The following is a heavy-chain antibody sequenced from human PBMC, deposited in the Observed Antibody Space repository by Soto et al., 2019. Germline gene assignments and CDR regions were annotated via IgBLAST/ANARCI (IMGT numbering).Heavy chain of an antibody. CDR3: AKAQGGEVAAFAI. Sequence: GSLRLTCAASGXTFDDYSMSWVRRAPGKGLEWVSAISGSGGSTYYADSVKGRFTISRDNSKNTLYLQMNRLRAEDTDVYYCAKAQGGEVAAFAIWGQGTMVTVSS. CDR2: ISGSGGST. CDR1: GXTFDDYS. J-gene: IGHJ3*02. D-gene: IGHD3-16*01. V-gene: IGHV3-23*01.